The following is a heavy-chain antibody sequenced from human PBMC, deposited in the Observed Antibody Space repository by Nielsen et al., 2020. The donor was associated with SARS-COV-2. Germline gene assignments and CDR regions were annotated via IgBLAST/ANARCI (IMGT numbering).Heavy chain of an antibody. Sequence: SETLSLTCTVSGGSISSSSYYWGWIRQPPGKGLEWIGSIYYTGSTNYNPSLKSRVTMSVDTSKNQFSLKLRSVTAADTAVYFCATAVGATSSHDAFDIWGQGTMVTVSS. D-gene: IGHD1-26*01. CDR3: ATAVGATSSHDAFDI. CDR2: IYYTGST. J-gene: IGHJ3*02. CDR1: GGSISSSSYY. V-gene: IGHV4-39*07.